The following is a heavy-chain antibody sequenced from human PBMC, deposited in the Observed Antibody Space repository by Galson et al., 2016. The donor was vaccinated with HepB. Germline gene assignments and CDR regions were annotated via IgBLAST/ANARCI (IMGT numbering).Heavy chain of an antibody. CDR3: ARVARTHYYDTSAYSYFDY. CDR1: GYNFKTYG. CDR2: ISAYRGTT. D-gene: IGHD3-22*01. V-gene: IGHV1-18*01. Sequence: SVKVSCKASGYNFKTYGISWVRQAPGQGLELLGWISAYRGTTNYAQNFQGRVTMTTDTFTSTAYLELRSLKTEDTAVYYCARVARTHYYDTSAYSYFDYWGQGTLVTVSS. J-gene: IGHJ4*02.